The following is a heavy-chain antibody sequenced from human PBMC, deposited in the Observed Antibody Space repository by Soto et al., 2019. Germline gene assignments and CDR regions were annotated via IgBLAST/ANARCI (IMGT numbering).Heavy chain of an antibody. CDR2: IYHSGST. Sequence: SETQSLTCAVSGGSISSSNWWSWVRQPPGKGLEWIGEIYHSGSTNYNPSLKSRVTISVDKSKNQFSLKLSSVTAADTAVYYCARERYDILTGYYPDYFDYWGQGTLVTVSS. CDR3: ARERYDILTGYYPDYFDY. D-gene: IGHD3-9*01. J-gene: IGHJ4*02. V-gene: IGHV4-4*02. CDR1: GGSISSSNW.